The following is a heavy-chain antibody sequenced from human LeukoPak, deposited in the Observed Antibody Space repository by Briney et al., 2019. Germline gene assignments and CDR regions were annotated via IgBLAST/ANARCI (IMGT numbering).Heavy chain of an antibody. Sequence: GGSLRLSCAASGFTVSSNYMSWVRQAPGKGLEWVSLIYSGGSTYYAGSVKGRFTISRDNSKNTLYLQMNSLRAEDTAVYYCARADYDHLPFDYWGQGTLVTVSS. J-gene: IGHJ4*02. CDR1: GFTVSSNY. D-gene: IGHD3-16*01. V-gene: IGHV3-53*01. CDR2: IYSGGST. CDR3: ARADYDHLPFDY.